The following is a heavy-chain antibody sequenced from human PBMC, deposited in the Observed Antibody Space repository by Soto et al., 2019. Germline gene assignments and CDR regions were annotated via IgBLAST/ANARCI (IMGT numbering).Heavy chain of an antibody. Sequence: SLRLSCAASGFTFSSYSMNWVRQAPGKGLEWVSYISSSSSTIYYADSVKGRFTISRDNAKNSLYLQMNSLRDEDTAVYYCARDRREWELLFYYYGMDVWGQGNTVTVSS. CDR3: ARDRREWELLFYYYGMDV. V-gene: IGHV3-48*02. J-gene: IGHJ6*02. CDR2: ISSSSSTI. D-gene: IGHD1-26*01. CDR1: GFTFSSYS.